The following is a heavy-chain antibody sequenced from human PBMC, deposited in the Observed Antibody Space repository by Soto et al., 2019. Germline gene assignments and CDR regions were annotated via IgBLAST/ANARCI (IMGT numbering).Heavy chain of an antibody. D-gene: IGHD2-2*01. J-gene: IGHJ3*02. V-gene: IGHV1-69*13. Sequence: SVEVSCKASGGTFSSYAISWVRQAPGQGLEWMGGIIPIFGTANYAQKFQGRVTITADESTSTAYMELSSLRSEDTAVYYCARDRYCSSTSCYGGAFDIWGQGTMVTVSS. CDR2: IIPIFGTA. CDR1: GGTFSSYA. CDR3: ARDRYCSSTSCYGGAFDI.